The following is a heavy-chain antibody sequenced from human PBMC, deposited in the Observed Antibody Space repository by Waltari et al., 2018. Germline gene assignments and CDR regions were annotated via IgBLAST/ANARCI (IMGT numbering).Heavy chain of an antibody. D-gene: IGHD2-15*01. CDR1: GGTFSSYA. CDR2: IVPIFGTA. Sequence: QVQLVQSGAEVKKPGSSVKVSCKASGGTFSSYAISWVRKAPGQGLEWMGGIVPIFGTANYSQKFQGRVTITADKSTSTAYMDLTSLRSEDTAVYYCARWGRGYCSGGTCYSHFQEWGQGTLVTVSS. J-gene: IGHJ1*01. CDR3: ARWGRGYCSGGTCYSHFQE. V-gene: IGHV1-69*14.